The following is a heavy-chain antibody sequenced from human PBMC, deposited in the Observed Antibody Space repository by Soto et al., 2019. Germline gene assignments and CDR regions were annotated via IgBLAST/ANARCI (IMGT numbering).Heavy chain of an antibody. Sequence: GXSVKVSCKASGGTFSSYAISWVRQAPGQGLEWMGGIIPIFGTANYAQKFQGRVTITADESTSTAYMELSSLRSEDTAVYYCARERPVGDLWIQLNYFDYWGQGPLVTVSS. V-gene: IGHV1-69*13. CDR3: ARERPVGDLWIQLNYFDY. J-gene: IGHJ4*02. CDR2: IIPIFGTA. CDR1: GGTFSSYA. D-gene: IGHD5-18*01.